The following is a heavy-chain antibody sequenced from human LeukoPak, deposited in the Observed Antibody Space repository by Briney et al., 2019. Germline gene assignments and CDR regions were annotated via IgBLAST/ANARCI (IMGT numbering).Heavy chain of an antibody. CDR1: GGSISSSSYY. CDR3: EAVVVDAASDY. Sequence: PSETLSLTCTVSGGSISSSSYYWGWIRQPPGKGLEWIGSIYYSGSTYYNPSLKSRVTVSVDTSKNQFSLKLSSVTAADTAVYYCEAVVVDAASDYWGQGTLVTVSS. J-gene: IGHJ4*02. D-gene: IGHD2-15*01. V-gene: IGHV4-39*07. CDR2: IYYSGST.